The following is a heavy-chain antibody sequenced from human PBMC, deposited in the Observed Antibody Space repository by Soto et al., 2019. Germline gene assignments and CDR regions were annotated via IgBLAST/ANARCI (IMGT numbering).Heavy chain of an antibody. V-gene: IGHV1-69*01. CDR1: GGTFSTYA. CDR3: ARLAYGGGDCYYYFGY. J-gene: IGHJ4*02. Sequence: QVQLVQSAAEVKKPGSSVKVSCKASGGTFSTYAISWVRQAPGQGLEWRGGIIPIFGTANYAQKFQGRVTITADESTSTAYMKLSCVSSADTAVYYCARLAYGGGDCYYYFGYWGQGTMVAVSA. CDR2: IIPIFGTA. D-gene: IGHD2-21*02.